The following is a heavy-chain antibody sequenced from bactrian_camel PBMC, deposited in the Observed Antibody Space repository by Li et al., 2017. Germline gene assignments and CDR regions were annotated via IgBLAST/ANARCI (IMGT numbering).Heavy chain of an antibody. CDR1: GLISSRYY. CDR3: AADDVPRWVVAGRGENY. J-gene: IGHJ4*01. D-gene: IGHD6*01. CDR2: ISGGGAP. Sequence: VQLVESGGGLVQPGGSLRLSCAASGLISSRYYMSWVRQAPGKGLEWVSGISGGGAPYYADSVKDRFNISRDNAKRTLYLQMNNLKPEDTAVYFRAADDVPRWVVAGRGENYWGRGTQVTVS. V-gene: IGHV3S40*01.